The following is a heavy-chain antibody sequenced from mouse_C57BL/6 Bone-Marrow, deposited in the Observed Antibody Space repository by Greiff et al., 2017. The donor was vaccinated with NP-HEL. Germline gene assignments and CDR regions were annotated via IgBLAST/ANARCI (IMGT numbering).Heavy chain of an antibody. CDR1: GYAFTNYL. CDR3: ARNYFRDYYAMDY. V-gene: IGHV1-54*01. Sequence: VQLKQSGAELVRPGTSVKVSCKASGYAFTNYLIEWVKQRPGQGLEWIGVINPGSGGSNYNEKFKGKATLTADKSSSTTYVQLSSMTSEDSAVYFCARNYFRDYYAMDYWGQGTSVTVSS. CDR2: INPGSGGS. D-gene: IGHD1-1*01. J-gene: IGHJ4*01.